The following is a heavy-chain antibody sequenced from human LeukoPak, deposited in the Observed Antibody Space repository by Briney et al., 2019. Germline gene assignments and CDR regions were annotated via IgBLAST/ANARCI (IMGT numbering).Heavy chain of an antibody. D-gene: IGHD6-13*01. CDR2: ISSGSGYI. CDR3: AREGSSSWYYFDY. Sequence: GGSLRLSCAASGFTFSTYSMNWVRQAPGKGLEWVPSISSGSGYIYYADSVKGRFTISRDNAKNSLYLHMNSLRAEDTAVYYCAREGSSSWYYFDYWGQGTLVTVSS. CDR1: GFTFSTYS. J-gene: IGHJ4*02. V-gene: IGHV3-21*01.